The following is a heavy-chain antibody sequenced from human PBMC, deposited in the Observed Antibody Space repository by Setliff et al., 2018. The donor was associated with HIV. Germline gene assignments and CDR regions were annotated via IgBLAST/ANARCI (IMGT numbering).Heavy chain of an antibody. V-gene: IGHV5-51*01. CDR1: GYGFSSYW. D-gene: IGHD3-10*01. CDR2: IYPGDSST. Sequence: PGESLKISCKGSGYGFSSYWIVWVRQMPGKGLEWMGIIYPGDSSTRYSPSFQGQVTISADKSISTAYLQWTSLKVSDTAMYFCARHGGYWYDDNPYYRPFDYWGQGTLVTVSS. CDR3: ARHGGYWYDDNPYYRPFDY. J-gene: IGHJ4*02.